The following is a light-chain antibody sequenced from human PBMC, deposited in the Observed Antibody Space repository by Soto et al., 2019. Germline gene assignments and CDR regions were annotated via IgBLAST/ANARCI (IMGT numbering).Light chain of an antibody. J-gene: IGKJ5*01. Sequence: DIQMTQSPSSLFASVGDRVTITCRASQSISAYLNWYQQRPGKAPSLLIYAATRLHSGVPSRFSGSGSGTDFTLTISSLQPEDFETYYCQRSYRSISFGQGTRLEMK. CDR1: QSISAY. CDR2: AAT. V-gene: IGKV1-39*01. CDR3: QRSYRSIS.